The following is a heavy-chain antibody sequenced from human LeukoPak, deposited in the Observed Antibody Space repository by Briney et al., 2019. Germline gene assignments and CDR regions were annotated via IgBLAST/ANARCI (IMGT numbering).Heavy chain of an antibody. Sequence: ASVKVSCKASGGTFSSYAISWVRQAPGQGLEWMGGIIPIFGTANYAQKFQGRVTITTDESTSTTYMELSSLRSEDTAVYYCARDRITVGAKSSWFDPWGQGTLVTVSS. D-gene: IGHD1-26*01. CDR2: IIPIFGTA. CDR3: ARDRITVGAKSSWFDP. V-gene: IGHV1-69*05. CDR1: GGTFSSYA. J-gene: IGHJ5*02.